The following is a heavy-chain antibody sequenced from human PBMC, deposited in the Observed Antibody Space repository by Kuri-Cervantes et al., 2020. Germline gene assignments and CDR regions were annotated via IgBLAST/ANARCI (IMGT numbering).Heavy chain of an antibody. D-gene: IGHD2-2*01. Sequence: SLKISCAASGFTFDDYAMHWVRQAPGKGLEWVSGISWNSGSIGYADSVKGRFTISRDNAKNSLYLQMNSLRAEDTAVYYCARDPIVVVPAASGGGVYYYGMDVWGQGTTVTVSS. CDR1: GFTFDDYA. J-gene: IGHJ6*02. V-gene: IGHV3-9*01. CDR2: ISWNSGSI. CDR3: ARDPIVVVPAASGGGVYYYGMDV.